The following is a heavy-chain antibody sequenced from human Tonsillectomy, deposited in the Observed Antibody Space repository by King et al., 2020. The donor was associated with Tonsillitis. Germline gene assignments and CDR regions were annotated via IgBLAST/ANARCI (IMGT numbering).Heavy chain of an antibody. CDR3: ARDQPHCSGGSCYRGYYYYYGMDV. V-gene: IGHV4-59*01. D-gene: IGHD2-15*01. CDR2: IYYSGST. CDR1: GGSISSYY. Sequence: VQLQESGPGLVKPSETLSLTCTVSGGSISSYYWSWIRQPPGKGLEWIGYIYYSGSTNYNPSLKSRITISVDTSKNQFSLKLSSVTAADTAVYYCARDQPHCSGGSCYRGYYYYYGMDVWGQGTTVTVSS. J-gene: IGHJ6*02.